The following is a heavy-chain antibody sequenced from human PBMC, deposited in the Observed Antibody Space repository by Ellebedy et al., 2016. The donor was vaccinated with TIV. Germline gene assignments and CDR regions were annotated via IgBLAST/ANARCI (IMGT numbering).Heavy chain of an antibody. V-gene: IGHV4-34*01. J-gene: IGHJ6*03. CDR3: ARVWGSGRYKPNYYYYYYYMDV. CDR1: GGSFSGYY. D-gene: IGHD3-10*01. CDR2: INHSGST. Sequence: SETLSLTXAVYGGSFSGYYWSWIRQPPGKGLEWIGEINHSGSTNYNPSLKSRVTISVDTSKNQFSLKLSSVTAADTAVYYCARVWGSGRYKPNYYYYYYYMDVWGKGTTVTVSS.